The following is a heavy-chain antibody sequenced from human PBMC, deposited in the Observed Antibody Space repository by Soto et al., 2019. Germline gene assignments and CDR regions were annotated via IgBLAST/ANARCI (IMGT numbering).Heavy chain of an antibody. D-gene: IGHD6-19*01. Sequence: GESLKISCKGSGYSFTSYWISWVRQMPGKGLEWMGRIDPSDSYTNYSPSFQGHVTIPADKSTSTAYLQWSSLKASDTAMYYCARIPSIAVAGFYFDYWGQGTLVTVSS. CDR1: GYSFTSYW. CDR2: IDPSDSYT. CDR3: ARIPSIAVAGFYFDY. J-gene: IGHJ4*02. V-gene: IGHV5-10-1*01.